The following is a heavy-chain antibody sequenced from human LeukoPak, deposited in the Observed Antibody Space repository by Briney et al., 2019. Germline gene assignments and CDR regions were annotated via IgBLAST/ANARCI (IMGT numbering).Heavy chain of an antibody. Sequence: KPSETLSLTCTVSRGSISSSSYYWGWIRQPPGKRLEWIGSFYYIGGTYYNPSLESRVTISADSSKNQFSLKLTTVTAADTALYYCARILTTFDSWGQGTLVTVSS. J-gene: IGHJ4*02. CDR1: RGSISSSSYY. D-gene: IGHD4-11*01. V-gene: IGHV4-39*01. CDR2: FYYIGGT. CDR3: ARILTTFDS.